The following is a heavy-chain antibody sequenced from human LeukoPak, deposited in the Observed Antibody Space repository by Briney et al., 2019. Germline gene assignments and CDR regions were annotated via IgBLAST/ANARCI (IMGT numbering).Heavy chain of an antibody. CDR3: ARGYCSSISCFKFDY. J-gene: IGHJ4*02. CDR1: GFTVSSNY. CDR2: IYSAGST. D-gene: IGHD2-2*01. V-gene: IGHV3-66*01. Sequence: GGSLRLSCAASGFTVSSNYMTWVRQAPGKGLEWVSLIYSAGSTYYADSVKGRFTISRDSSKNTLYLQMNSLRAEDTAVYYCARGYCSSISCFKFDYWGQGTLVTVSS.